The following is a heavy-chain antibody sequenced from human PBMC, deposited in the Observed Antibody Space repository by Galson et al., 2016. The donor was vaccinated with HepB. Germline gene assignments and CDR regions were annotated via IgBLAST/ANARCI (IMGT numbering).Heavy chain of an antibody. CDR3: ARRTSPGDLDY. Sequence: QSGAEVKKPGESLRISCKGSGYSFTSYLNSRVRQMPGKGLEWMGRIDPSDTSTNYSPSFQGHGTISADKSTATAYLQWSSLQAPDTAMYYCARRTSPGDLDYWGEETVFTVSS. D-gene: IGHD1-14*01. V-gene: IGHV5-10-1*01. CDR1: GYSFTSYL. J-gene: IGHJ4*02. CDR2: IDPSDTST.